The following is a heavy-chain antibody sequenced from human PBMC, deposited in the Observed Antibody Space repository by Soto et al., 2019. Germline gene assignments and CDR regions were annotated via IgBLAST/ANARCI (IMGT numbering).Heavy chain of an antibody. CDR1: GYTFTSYG. D-gene: IGHD6-19*01. Sequence: ASVKVSCKASGYTFTSYGISWVRHAPGQGLEWMGWISAYNGNTNYAQKLQGRVTMTTDTSTSTAYMELRSLRSDDTAVYYCARDYGIAVAGTDFDVWGQGTTVTVSS. J-gene: IGHJ6*02. CDR3: ARDYGIAVAGTDFDV. V-gene: IGHV1-18*01. CDR2: ISAYNGNT.